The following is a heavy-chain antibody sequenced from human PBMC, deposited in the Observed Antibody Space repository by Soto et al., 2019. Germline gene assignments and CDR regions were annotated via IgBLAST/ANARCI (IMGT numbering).Heavy chain of an antibody. CDR3: ARDVNGDYDRSFFDY. D-gene: IGHD4-17*01. CDR2: IKQDGSEK. Sequence: PGGSLRLSCASSGFTFSSYWMSWVRQAPGKGLEWVANIKQDGSEKYYVDSVKGRFTISRDNAKNSLYLQMNSLRAEDTAVYYCARDVNGDYDRSFFDYWGQGTLGTVSS. CDR1: GFTFSSYW. V-gene: IGHV3-7*01. J-gene: IGHJ4*02.